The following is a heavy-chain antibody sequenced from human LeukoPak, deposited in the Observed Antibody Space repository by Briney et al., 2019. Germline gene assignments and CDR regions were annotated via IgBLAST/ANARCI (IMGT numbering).Heavy chain of an antibody. V-gene: IGHV3-23*01. CDR3: AKGTGDTAYYFDF. D-gene: IGHD7-27*01. CDR2: ISGSGGST. J-gene: IGHJ4*02. CDR1: GFTFSSYA. Sequence: GGSLRLSCAASGFTFSSYAMNWVRQAPGKGLEWVSAISGSGGSTYYADSVKGRFTVSRDNSKNTLYLQVNSLRAEDTAIYHCAKGTGDTAYYFDFWGQGVLVTVSS.